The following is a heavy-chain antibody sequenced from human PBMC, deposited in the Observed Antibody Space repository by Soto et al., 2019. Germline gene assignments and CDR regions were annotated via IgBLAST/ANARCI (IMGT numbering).Heavy chain of an antibody. D-gene: IGHD1-20*01. V-gene: IGHV1-24*01. CDR1: GYTLTELS. J-gene: IGHJ5*02. CDR2: FEAEDGKT. CDR3: ARECYNSHNWFDP. Sequence: ASVKVSCKVSGYTLTELSIQWVRQAPGQGLEWMGGFEAEDGKTKYAQKFQGRVTMTADTSTSTAYMELRSLRSDDTAVYYCARECYNSHNWFDPWGQGTLVTVYS.